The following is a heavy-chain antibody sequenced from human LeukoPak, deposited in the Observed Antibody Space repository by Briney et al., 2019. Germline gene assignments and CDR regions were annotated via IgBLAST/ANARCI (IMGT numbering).Heavy chain of an antibody. CDR3: ARDRLGAKLVFFY. CDR2: IYHSGST. CDR1: GYSISSGYY. V-gene: IGHV4-38-2*02. D-gene: IGHD1-26*01. Sequence: PSETLSLTCTVSGYSISSGYYWGWIRQPPGKGLEWIGSIYHSGSTYYNPSLKSRVTISVDTSKNQFSLKLSSVTAADTALYYCARDRLGAKLVFFYWGQGTLVTVSS. J-gene: IGHJ4*02.